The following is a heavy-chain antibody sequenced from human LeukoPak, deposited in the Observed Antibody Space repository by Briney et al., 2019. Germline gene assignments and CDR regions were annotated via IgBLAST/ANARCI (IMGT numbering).Heavy chain of an antibody. D-gene: IGHD6-13*01. J-gene: IGHJ4*02. Sequence: ASVKVSCKASGYTFTDYYIHWVRQAPGQGLEWMGWVDPNNGGTNYAQKFQGRVTMTGDTSISTAYMEVSSLRSDDTAVYHCARDRIVAPDDFDYWGQGTPVTVSS. CDR2: VDPNNGGT. CDR3: ARDRIVAPDDFDY. V-gene: IGHV1-2*02. CDR1: GYTFTDYY.